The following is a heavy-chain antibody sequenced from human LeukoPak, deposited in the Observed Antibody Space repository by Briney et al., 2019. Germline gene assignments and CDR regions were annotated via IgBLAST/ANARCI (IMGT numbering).Heavy chain of an antibody. CDR3: ARRPRGVVVASTHWYFDL. V-gene: IGHV4-59*08. J-gene: IGHJ2*01. CDR2: IYYTGSI. Sequence: SETLSLTCTVSGGSISSYYWSWIRQPPGKGLEWIGYIYYTGSINYNPSLKSRVTISIDTSKNQFSLKLSSVTASDTAVYYCARRPRGVVVASTHWYFDLWGRGTLVTVSS. CDR1: GGSISSYY. D-gene: IGHD2-15*01.